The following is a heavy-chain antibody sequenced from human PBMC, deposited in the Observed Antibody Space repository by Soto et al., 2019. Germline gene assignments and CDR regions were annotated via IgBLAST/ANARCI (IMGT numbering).Heavy chain of an antibody. CDR3: ARSWGSGSYYPFDY. J-gene: IGHJ4*02. Sequence: GGSLRLSCAASGFTFSSYSMNWVRQAPGKGLEWVSYISSSSSTIYYADSVKGRFTISRDNAKNSLYLQMNSLRAEDTAVYYCARSWGSGSYYPFDYWGQGTLVTVSS. D-gene: IGHD3-10*01. CDR1: GFTFSSYS. CDR2: ISSSSSTI. V-gene: IGHV3-48*01.